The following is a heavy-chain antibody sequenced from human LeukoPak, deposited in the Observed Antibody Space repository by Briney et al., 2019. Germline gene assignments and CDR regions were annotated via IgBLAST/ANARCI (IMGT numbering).Heavy chain of an antibody. CDR2: ITSSGGNT. V-gene: IGHV3-23*01. Sequence: PGGSLRLSCAASGFTFSNYGMNWVRQAPGKGLEWVSGITSSGGNTYYADSVKGRFTISRDNSKNTLYLQMNSLRDEDTAVYYCAKFEFGFWGQGTLVTVSS. D-gene: IGHD3-16*01. J-gene: IGHJ4*02. CDR1: GFTFSNYG. CDR3: AKFEFGF.